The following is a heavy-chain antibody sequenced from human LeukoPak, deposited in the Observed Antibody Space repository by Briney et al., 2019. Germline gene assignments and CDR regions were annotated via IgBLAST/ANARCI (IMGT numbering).Heavy chain of an antibody. CDR2: INPKSGAT. Sequence: ASVKVSCKASGYSFSDFYIHWVRQAPGQGLEWMGWINPKSGATTYAERFRGRVTMTRDTSFNTVYLELASLHSDDTAVFYCARDYGDGYNRRDAFDIWGQGTTLIVSS. V-gene: IGHV1-2*02. J-gene: IGHJ3*02. D-gene: IGHD4-17*01. CDR3: ARDYGDGYNRRDAFDI. CDR1: GYSFSDFY.